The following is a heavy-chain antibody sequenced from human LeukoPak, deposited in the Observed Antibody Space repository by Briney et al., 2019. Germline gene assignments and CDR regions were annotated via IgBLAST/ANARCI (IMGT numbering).Heavy chain of an antibody. CDR2: IYYSGST. CDR1: GGSISSGDYY. D-gene: IGHD6-13*01. Sequence: SETLSLTCTVSGGSISSGDYYWSWIRQPPGKGLEWIGYIYYSGSTYYNPSLKSRVTISVDTSKNQFSLKLSSVTAADTAVYYCARGLIAAAVYFDSWGQGTLVTVSS. CDR3: ARGLIAAAVYFDS. J-gene: IGHJ4*02. V-gene: IGHV4-30-4*01.